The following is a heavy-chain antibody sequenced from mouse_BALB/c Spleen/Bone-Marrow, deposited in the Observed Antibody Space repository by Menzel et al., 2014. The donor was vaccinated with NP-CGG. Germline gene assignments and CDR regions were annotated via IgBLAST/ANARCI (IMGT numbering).Heavy chain of an antibody. CDR1: GFTFSAYS. J-gene: IGHJ4*01. Sequence: DVKLVESGGGLVKPGGPLKISCAASGFTFSAYSMSWVRQTPERRLEWVVTISDGGDYTDYPDNVKGRFTISRDNAKNTLYLQMSSLKSEDTAMYYCARTYRPYALDYWGQGTSVTVSS. D-gene: IGHD2-14*01. CDR3: ARTYRPYALDY. CDR2: ISDGGDYT. V-gene: IGHV5-4*02.